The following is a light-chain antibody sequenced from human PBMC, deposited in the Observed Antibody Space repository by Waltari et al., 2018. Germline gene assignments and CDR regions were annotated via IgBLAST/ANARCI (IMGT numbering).Light chain of an antibody. CDR2: GVS. CDR3: QQFGSSIMYT. CDR1: QFGRRSR. V-gene: IGKV3-20*01. Sequence: SARQFGRRSRIACYLHNTCHAPRLLICGVSGRATGIPDRFSGSGSGTDFSLTISRVEPEDFAVYYCQQFGSSIMYTFGQGTKLEIK. J-gene: IGKJ2*01.